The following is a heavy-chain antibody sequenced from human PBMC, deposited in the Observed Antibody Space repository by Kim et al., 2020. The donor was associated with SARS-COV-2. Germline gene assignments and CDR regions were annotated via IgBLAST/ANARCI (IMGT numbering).Heavy chain of an antibody. CDR2: IYYSGST. Sequence: SETLSLTCTVSGGSISSSSYYWGWIRQPPGKGLEWIGSIYYSGSTYYNPSLKSRVTISVDTSKNQFSLKLSSVTAADTAVYYCARHMVRAVAGTPSSILFDPWGQGTLVTVSS. D-gene: IGHD6-19*01. V-gene: IGHV4-39*01. CDR3: ARHMVRAVAGTPSSILFDP. CDR1: GGSISSSSYY. J-gene: IGHJ5*02.